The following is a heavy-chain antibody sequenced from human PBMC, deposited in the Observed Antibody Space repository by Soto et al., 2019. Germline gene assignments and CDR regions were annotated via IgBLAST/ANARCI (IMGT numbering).Heavy chain of an antibody. CDR1: GFTVSSNF. D-gene: IGHD4-17*01. Sequence: EVQLVVSGGGLVQPGGSLRLSCAASGFTVSSNFMSWVRQAPGKGLEWVSIIYSDGSTYYADSVKGRFTISRDNSKNTLYLQMNSLIADDTAVYYCASRRNPYGAYDYWGQGTLVTVSS. CDR3: ASRRNPYGAYDY. J-gene: IGHJ4*02. CDR2: IYSDGST. V-gene: IGHV3-66*01.